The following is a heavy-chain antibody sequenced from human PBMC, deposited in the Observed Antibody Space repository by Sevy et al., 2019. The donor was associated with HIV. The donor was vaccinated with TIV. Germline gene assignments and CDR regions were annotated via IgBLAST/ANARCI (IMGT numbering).Heavy chain of an antibody. J-gene: IGHJ6*02. CDR1: GFTFSSYW. Sequence: GGSLRLSCAASGFTFSSYWMHWVRQAPGKGLVWVSRINSDGSSTSYADSVKGRFTISRDNAKNTLYLQMNSLRAEDTAVYYCARGDVLRFLEWLSNYYYYGMDVWGQRTTVTVSS. CDR2: INSDGSST. V-gene: IGHV3-74*01. D-gene: IGHD3-3*01. CDR3: ARGDVLRFLEWLSNYYYYGMDV.